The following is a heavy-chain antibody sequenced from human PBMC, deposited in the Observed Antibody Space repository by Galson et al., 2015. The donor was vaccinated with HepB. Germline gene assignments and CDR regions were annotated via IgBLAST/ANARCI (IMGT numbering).Heavy chain of an antibody. D-gene: IGHD6-19*01. J-gene: IGHJ4*02. CDR3: ARERQFLRDFDS. Sequence: SLRLSCAVSGFSFSDHYIDWVRQAPGKGLEWVGRSRNKPKGYSTAYAASVKGRFTVSRDDSKNSVFLQMNSLRVEDTAVYYCARERQFLRDFDSWGQGTLVTVSS. CDR2: SRNKPKGYST. CDR1: GFSFSDHY. V-gene: IGHV3-72*01.